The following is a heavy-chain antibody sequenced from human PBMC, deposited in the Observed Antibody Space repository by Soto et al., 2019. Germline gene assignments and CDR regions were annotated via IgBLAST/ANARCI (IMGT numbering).Heavy chain of an antibody. CDR3: ARGSKHFDY. Sequence: EVQLVESGGCLVHPGRSLRLSYTASGFTFSPFWIHWVRQVPGKGPVWVSRINSDGNSTSYADSVKGRFTISRDNAKNTLYLQMNSLRAEDTAVYYCARGSKHFDYWGQRTLVTVSS. CDR2: INSDGNST. CDR1: GFTFSPFW. D-gene: IGHD4-4*01. V-gene: IGHV3-74*01. J-gene: IGHJ4*02.